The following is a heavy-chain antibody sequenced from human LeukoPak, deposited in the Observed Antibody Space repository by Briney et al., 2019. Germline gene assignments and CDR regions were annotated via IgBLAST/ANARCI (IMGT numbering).Heavy chain of an antibody. Sequence: PGGSLRLSCAASGFTFSTYIMNWVRQAPGKGLEWISYIRSSSSSIYYADSVKGRFTISRDNAKNSLYLQMNSLRDEDTAVYYCARDRLGAGSFDIWGQGTMVTVSS. J-gene: IGHJ3*02. V-gene: IGHV3-48*02. CDR3: ARDRLGAGSFDI. CDR1: GFTFSTYI. D-gene: IGHD7-27*01. CDR2: IRSSSSSI.